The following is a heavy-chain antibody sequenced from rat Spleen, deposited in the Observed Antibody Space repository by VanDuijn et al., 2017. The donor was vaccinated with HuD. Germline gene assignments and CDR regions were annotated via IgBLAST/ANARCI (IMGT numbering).Heavy chain of an antibody. CDR3: TREIHYYFDY. V-gene: IGHV5-20*01. D-gene: IGHD2-1*01. J-gene: IGHJ2*01. Sequence: EVQLVESGGGLVQPGRSLKLSCAASGFTFSDYYMARVRQAPTKGLEWVATISYDGRNTYYRDSVKGRFTISRDHAKSTLYLQMDSLRSEDTATYYCTREIHYYFDYWGQGVMVTVSS. CDR2: ISYDGRNT. CDR1: GFTFSDYY.